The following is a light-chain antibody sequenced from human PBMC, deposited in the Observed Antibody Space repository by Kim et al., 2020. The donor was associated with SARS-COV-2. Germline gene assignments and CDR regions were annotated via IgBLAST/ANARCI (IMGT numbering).Light chain of an antibody. CDR3: QSYDNSLSIWV. Sequence: QSVLTQPPSVSGAPGQRVTISCTGSSSNIGAGSDVHWYQQLPGIAPRLLIFGNNNRPSGVPDRFSGSKSGTSASLAITGLQAEDESAYYCQSYDNSLSIWVFGGGTQLTVL. J-gene: IGLJ3*02. V-gene: IGLV1-40*01. CDR2: GNN. CDR1: SSNIGAGSD.